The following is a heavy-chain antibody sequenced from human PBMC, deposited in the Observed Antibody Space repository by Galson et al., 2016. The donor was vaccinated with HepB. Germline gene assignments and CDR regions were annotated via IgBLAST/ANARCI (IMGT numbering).Heavy chain of an antibody. CDR1: GYSFSSYW. Sequence: QSGAEVKKPGESLKISCKGSGYSFSSYWIGWVRQMPGKGREWMGIISPGDSDTRYSPSFQGQVTISVDKAINTAYMQWSSLKASDSGIYYCARRPPVTGGSGHYCDSWGQGTLVTVSS. CDR3: ARRPPVTGGSGHYCDS. CDR2: ISPGDSDT. D-gene: IGHD2-8*02. J-gene: IGHJ4*02. V-gene: IGHV5-51*01.